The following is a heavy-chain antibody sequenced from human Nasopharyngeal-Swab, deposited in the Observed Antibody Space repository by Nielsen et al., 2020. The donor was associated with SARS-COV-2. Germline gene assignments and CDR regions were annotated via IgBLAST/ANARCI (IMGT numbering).Heavy chain of an antibody. CDR2: IRSKANSYAT. Sequence: GESLKISCAASGFTFSGSAMHWVRQASGKGLEWVGRIRSKANSYATAYAASVKGRFTISRDDSKNTAYLQMNSLKTEDTAVYYCTSVGDLRAQLFPLWGQGTLVTVSS. V-gene: IGHV3-73*01. CDR1: GFTFSGSA. D-gene: IGHD4-17*01. J-gene: IGHJ4*02. CDR3: TSVGDLRAQLFPL.